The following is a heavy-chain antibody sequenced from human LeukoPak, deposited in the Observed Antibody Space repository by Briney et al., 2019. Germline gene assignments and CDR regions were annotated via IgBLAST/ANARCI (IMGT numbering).Heavy chain of an antibody. Sequence: SETLSLTCTVSGASISSGNDYWSWIRQPAGKGLEWIGRVYTGGSTNYNPSLKSRVTLSVDTSKNQFSLKLTSVTAADTAVYFCGTTEHDSGDYWGQGTLVTVSS. D-gene: IGHD6-25*01. CDR3: GTTEHDSGDY. J-gene: IGHJ4*02. CDR2: VYTGGST. V-gene: IGHV4-61*02. CDR1: GASISSGNDY.